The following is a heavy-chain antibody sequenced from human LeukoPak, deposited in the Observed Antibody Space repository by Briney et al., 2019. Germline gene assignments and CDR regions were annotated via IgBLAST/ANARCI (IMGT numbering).Heavy chain of an antibody. V-gene: IGHV3-23*01. CDR1: GFTFNSYA. CDR2: ASGSGGST. J-gene: IGHJ4*02. Sequence: PGGSLRLSCAASGFTFNSYAMSWVRQAPGKGLEWVSSASGSGGSTYYADSVKGRFTISRDNSQNTLYLQMNSLRAEDTAVYYCAKDLGSVVTPPSLDYWGQGTLVTVSS. CDR3: AKDLGSVVTPPSLDY. D-gene: IGHD4-23*01.